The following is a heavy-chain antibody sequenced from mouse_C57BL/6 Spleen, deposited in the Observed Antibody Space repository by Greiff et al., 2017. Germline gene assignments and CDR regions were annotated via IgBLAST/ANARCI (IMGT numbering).Heavy chain of an antibody. J-gene: IGHJ4*01. CDR3: ARQSLITTVVAYYAMDY. CDR1: GFTFSDYY. Sequence: EVQLVESGGGLVQPGGSLKLSCAASGFTFSDYYMYWVRQTPEKRLEWVAYISNGGGSTYYPDTVKGRFTISRDNAKNTLYLQMSRLKSEDTAMYYCARQSLITTVVAYYAMDYWGQGTSVTVSS. V-gene: IGHV5-12*01. CDR2: ISNGGGST. D-gene: IGHD1-1*01.